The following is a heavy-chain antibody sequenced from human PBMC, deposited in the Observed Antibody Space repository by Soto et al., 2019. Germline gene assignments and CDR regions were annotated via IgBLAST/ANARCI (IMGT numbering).Heavy chain of an antibody. CDR2: ISWNSAAI. CDR3: AKGPYDSSGYYNFDY. D-gene: IGHD3-22*01. J-gene: IGHJ4*02. Sequence: HPGGSLRLSCAASGSTFDDYAMHWVRQPPGKGLEWVSGISWNSAAIGYADSVRGRFSISRDNAKNSLYLQMNSLRAEDTALYYCAKGPYDSSGYYNFDYWGQGTLVTVSS. CDR1: GSTFDDYA. V-gene: IGHV3-9*01.